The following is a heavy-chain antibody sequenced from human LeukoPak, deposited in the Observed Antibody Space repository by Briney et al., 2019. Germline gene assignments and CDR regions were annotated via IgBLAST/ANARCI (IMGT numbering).Heavy chain of an antibody. CDR2: IYSGGST. V-gene: IGHV3-66*01. J-gene: IGHJ5*02. Sequence: GGSLRLSCAASGFTVSSNYMSWVRQAPGKGLEWVSVIYSGGSTYYADSVKGRFTISRDNSKNTLYLQMNSLRAEDTAVYYCARDRSSSLGWFDPWGQGTLVTVCS. D-gene: IGHD6-13*01. CDR3: ARDRSSSLGWFDP. CDR1: GFTVSSNY.